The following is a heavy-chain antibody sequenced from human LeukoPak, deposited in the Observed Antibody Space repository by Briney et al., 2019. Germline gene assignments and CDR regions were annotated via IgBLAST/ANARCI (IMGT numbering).Heavy chain of an antibody. CDR3: AREKVPSAIGGFDY. J-gene: IGHJ4*02. D-gene: IGHD2-2*01. CDR2: ISSSSSYI. Sequence: GGSLRLSCAASGFTFSSYSMNWVRQAPGKGLEWVSYISSSSSYIYYADSLKGRFTISRDNAKNSLYLQMNSLRAEDTAVYYCAREKVPSAIGGFDYWGQGTLVTVSS. CDR1: GFTFSSYS. V-gene: IGHV3-21*05.